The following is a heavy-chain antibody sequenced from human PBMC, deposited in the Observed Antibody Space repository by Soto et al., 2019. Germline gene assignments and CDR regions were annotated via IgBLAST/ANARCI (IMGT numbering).Heavy chain of an antibody. D-gene: IGHD2-8*01. CDR2: IVVGSGNT. CDR3: VRLIGNSWLDS. J-gene: IGHJ5*01. CDR1: GFTFTSSA. V-gene: IGHV1-58*02. Sequence: ASVKVSCKASGFTFTSSAMQWVRQARGQRLEWIGWIVVGSGNTNYAQKFQERVTINPDTSNNQFSLHLSSVTPDDTAVYYCVRLIGNSWLDSWGQGTPVTVSS.